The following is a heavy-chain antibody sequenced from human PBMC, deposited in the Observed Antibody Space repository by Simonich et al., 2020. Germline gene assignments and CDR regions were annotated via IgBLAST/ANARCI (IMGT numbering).Heavy chain of an antibody. CDR1: GYTFTGYY. Sequence: QVQLVQSGAEVKKPGASVKVSCKASGYTFTGYYMHWVRQAPGQGLEGMGWINPNSGGTTYAQKFQGRVTMTRDTSISTAYMELSRLRSDDTAVYYCAREVLTGIFTFDYWGQGTLVTVSS. D-gene: IGHD7-27*01. V-gene: IGHV1-2*02. J-gene: IGHJ4*02. CDR3: AREVLTGIFTFDY. CDR2: INPNSGGT.